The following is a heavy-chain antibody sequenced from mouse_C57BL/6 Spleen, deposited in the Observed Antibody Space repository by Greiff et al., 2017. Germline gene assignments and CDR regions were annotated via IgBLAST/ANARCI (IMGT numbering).Heavy chain of an antibody. D-gene: IGHD3-1*01. CDR2: ISDGGSYT. Sequence: EVKLVESGGGLVKPGGSLKLSCAASGFTFSSYAMSWVRQTPEKRLEWVATISDGGSYTYYPDNVKGRFTISRDNAKNNLYLQMSHLKSEDTAMYYCAREGRIRASFDVWGTGTPVTVSS. CDR3: AREGRIRASFDV. CDR1: GFTFSSYA. V-gene: IGHV5-4*01. J-gene: IGHJ1*03.